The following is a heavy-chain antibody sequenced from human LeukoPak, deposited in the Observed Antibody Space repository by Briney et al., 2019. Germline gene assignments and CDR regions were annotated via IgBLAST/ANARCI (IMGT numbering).Heavy chain of an antibody. CDR1: GGTFSSYA. V-gene: IGHV1-69*04. Sequence: ASVKVSCKASGGTFSSYAISWVRQAPGQGLEWMGRIIPILGIANYAQKFQGRVTITADKSTSTAYMELSSLRSEDTAVYYCATAPQRYYGTDVWGQGTTVTVSS. CDR3: ATAPQRYYGTDV. D-gene: IGHD4-17*01. J-gene: IGHJ6*02. CDR2: IIPILGIA.